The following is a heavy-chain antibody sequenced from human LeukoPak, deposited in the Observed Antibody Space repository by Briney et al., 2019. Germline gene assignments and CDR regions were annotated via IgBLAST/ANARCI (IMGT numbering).Heavy chain of an antibody. J-gene: IGHJ3*02. D-gene: IGHD2-2*01. CDR1: GGTFSSYA. CDR2: IIPIFGTA. Sequence: SVKVSCKASGGTFSSYAISWVQQAPGQGLEWMGGIIPIFGTANYAQKFQGRVTITADKSTSTAYMELSSLRSEDTAVYYCASCIVVVPAAIGSCAFDIWGQGTMVTVSS. V-gene: IGHV1-69*06. CDR3: ASCIVVVPAAIGSCAFDI.